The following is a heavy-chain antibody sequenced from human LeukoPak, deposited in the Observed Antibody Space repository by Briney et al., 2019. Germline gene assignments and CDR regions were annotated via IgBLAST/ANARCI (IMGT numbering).Heavy chain of an antibody. V-gene: IGHV3-21*01. CDR3: ARDGLSSSWRTGGYYFDY. J-gene: IGHJ4*02. CDR2: ISSISSYI. D-gene: IGHD6-13*01. CDR1: GFTFSSYS. Sequence: KTGGSLRLSCAASGFTFSSYSMNWVRQAPGKGLPWVSSISSISSYIYYADSVKGRFTISRDNAKNSLYLQMNSLTAEDMAVYYWARDGLSSSWRTGGYYFDYWGQGTLVTVSS.